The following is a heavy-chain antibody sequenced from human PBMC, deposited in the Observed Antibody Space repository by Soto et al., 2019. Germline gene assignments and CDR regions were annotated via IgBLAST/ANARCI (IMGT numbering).Heavy chain of an antibody. D-gene: IGHD2-2*01. CDR3: ARLLRYPPIVVVPREHYYYYMDV. CDR2: MNPNSGNT. V-gene: IGHV1-8*01. J-gene: IGHJ6*03. CDR1: GYTFTSYD. Sequence: GASVKVSCKASGYTFTSYDINWVRQATGQGLEWMGWMNPNSGNTGYAQKFQGRVTMTRNTSISTAYMELSSLRSEDTAVYYCARLLRYPPIVVVPREHYYYYMDVWGKGTTVTVSS.